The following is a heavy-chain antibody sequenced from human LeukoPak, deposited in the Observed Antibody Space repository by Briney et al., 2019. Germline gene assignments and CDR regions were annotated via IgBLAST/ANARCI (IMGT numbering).Heavy chain of an antibody. CDR1: GGSISSYY. D-gene: IGHD6-19*01. CDR2: IYYSGST. CDR3: ARGEAVAVLDY. V-gene: IGHV4-59*01. J-gene: IGHJ4*02. Sequence: SETLSLTCTVSGGSISSYYWSWIRQPPGKGLEWIGYIYYSGSTNYNPSLKSRVTISVDTSKNQFSLKLSSVTAADTAVYYCARGEAVAVLDYWGQGILVTVSS.